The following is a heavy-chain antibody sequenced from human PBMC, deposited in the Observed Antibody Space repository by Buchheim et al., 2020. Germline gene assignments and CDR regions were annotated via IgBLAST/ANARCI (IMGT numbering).Heavy chain of an antibody. D-gene: IGHD2-21*02. CDR2: ISPDGSGA. CDR3: ATVDYYNDF. CDR1: GFTFSSYG. V-gene: IGHV3-74*02. J-gene: IGHJ4*02. Sequence: VQLVESGGGVVQPGRSLRLSCAASGFTFSSYGMHWVRQAPEKGLVWVSRISPDGSGANYADSVRGRFTISRDNAKNTVYLQMNSLRAEDTAVYYCATVDYYNDFWGQGTL.